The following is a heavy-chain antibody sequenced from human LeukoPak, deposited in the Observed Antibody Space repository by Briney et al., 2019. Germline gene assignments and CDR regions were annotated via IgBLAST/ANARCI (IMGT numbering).Heavy chain of an antibody. Sequence: SETLSLTCAVYGGSFSSYYWSWIRQPPGKGLEWIGYIYYSGSTNYNPSLKSRVTISVDTSKNKFSLKLSSVTAADTAVYYCARAKLLWFGELLYFDYWGQGTLVTVSS. CDR1: GGSFSSYY. V-gene: IGHV4-59*01. J-gene: IGHJ4*02. D-gene: IGHD3-10*01. CDR2: IYYSGST. CDR3: ARAKLLWFGELLYFDY.